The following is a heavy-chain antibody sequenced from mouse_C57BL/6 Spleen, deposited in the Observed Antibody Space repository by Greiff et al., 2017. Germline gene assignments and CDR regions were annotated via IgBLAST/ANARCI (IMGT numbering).Heavy chain of an antibody. D-gene: IGHD1-1*01. J-gene: IGHJ4*01. CDR3: ASGVITTYYYAMDY. CDR2: IHPNSGST. V-gene: IGHV1-64*01. Sequence: VQLQQPGAELVKPGASVKLSCKASGYTFTSYWMHWVKQRPGQGLAWIGMIHPNSGSTNYNEKFKSKATLTVDKSSSTAYMQLSSLTSEDSAVYYCASGVITTYYYAMDYWGQGTSVTVSS. CDR1: GYTFTSYW.